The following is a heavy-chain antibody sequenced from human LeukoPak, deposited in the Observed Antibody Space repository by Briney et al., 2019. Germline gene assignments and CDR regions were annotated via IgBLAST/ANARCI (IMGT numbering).Heavy chain of an antibody. CDR2: IGPHSTFT. CDR3: VREGEGPLSKDFDY. CDR1: GFTFTDHY. D-gene: IGHD2/OR15-2a*01. J-gene: IGHJ4*02. Sequence: ASMKVSCKSSGFTFTDHYIHWVRQGPGQGLEWMGYIGPHSTFTSSPQEFQGRVTMTRDASMSTAYMELTRLTSDGTAVYYCVREGEGPLSKDFDYCGQGTLVTVSS. V-gene: IGHV1-2*02.